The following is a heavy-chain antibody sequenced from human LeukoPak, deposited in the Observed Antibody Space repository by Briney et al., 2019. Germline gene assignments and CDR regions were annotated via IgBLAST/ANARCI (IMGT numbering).Heavy chain of an antibody. J-gene: IGHJ4*02. D-gene: IGHD5-18*01. V-gene: IGHV4-34*01. CDR1: GGSFSGYY. Sequence: SETLSLTCAVYGGSFSGYYWSWIRQPPGKGLEWIGGINHSGSTNYNPSLKSRVTISVDTSKNQFSLKLSSVTAADTAVYYCARSRQTAMVLFDYWGQGTLVTVSS. CDR2: INHSGST. CDR3: ARSRQTAMVLFDY.